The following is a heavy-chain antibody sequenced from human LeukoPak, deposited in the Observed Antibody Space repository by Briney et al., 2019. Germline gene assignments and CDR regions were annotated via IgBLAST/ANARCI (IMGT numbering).Heavy chain of an antibody. CDR3: ARHYGEPIYYYYGMDV. CDR1: GYTFTSYD. J-gene: IGHJ6*02. CDR2: MNPNSGNT. V-gene: IGHV1-8*01. D-gene: IGHD4-17*01. Sequence: ASVKVSCKASGYTFTSYDINWVRQATGQGLEWMGWMNPNSGNTGYAQKFQGRVTMTRSTSISTAYMELSSLRSEDTAVYYCARHYGEPIYYYYGMDVWGQGTTVTVSS.